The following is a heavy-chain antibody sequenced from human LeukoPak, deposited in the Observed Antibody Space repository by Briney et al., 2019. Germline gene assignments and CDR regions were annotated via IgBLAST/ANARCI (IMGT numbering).Heavy chain of an antibody. CDR1: GGTFSRYA. J-gene: IGHJ4*02. CDR2: YIPMFRTA. CDR3: AGASSKWELSF. D-gene: IGHD1-26*01. Sequence: ASVKVSCKASGGTFSRYAISWVRQAPGQGLEWMGGYIPMFRTANYAQNFQNRVTITADESTRTFSMEVSSLRPEDTAVYFCAGASSKWELSFWGQGTLVTVSS. V-gene: IGHV1-69*13.